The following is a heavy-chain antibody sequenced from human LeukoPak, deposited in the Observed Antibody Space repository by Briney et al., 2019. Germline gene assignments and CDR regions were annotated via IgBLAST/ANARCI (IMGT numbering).Heavy chain of an antibody. D-gene: IGHD5-18*01. CDR3: ASQGRGYNYGFSD. CDR1: GGTFSSYA. Sequence: VASVKVSCKASGGTFSSYAISWVRQAPGQGLEWMGWINPNTGDTGFAQKFQGRVTMTRDTSISTAYMYLSSLRSDDTAVYYCASQGRGYNYGFSDWGQGTPVTVSS. J-gene: IGHJ4*02. V-gene: IGHV1-2*02. CDR2: INPNTGDT.